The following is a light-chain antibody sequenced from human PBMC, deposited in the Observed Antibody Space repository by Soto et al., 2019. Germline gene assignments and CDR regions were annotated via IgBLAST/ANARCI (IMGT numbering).Light chain of an antibody. Sequence: QSVLTQPPSVSGAPGQRVTISCTGSRSNLGAGYDVQWYQQLPGTAPKLLIYGNNNRPSGVPDRFSGSKSGTSASLAITGLQAEDEADYYSQSQDNSLSGSRVFGTGTKLTVL. J-gene: IGLJ1*01. CDR3: QSQDNSLSGSRV. V-gene: IGLV1-40*01. CDR2: GNN. CDR1: RSNLGAGYD.